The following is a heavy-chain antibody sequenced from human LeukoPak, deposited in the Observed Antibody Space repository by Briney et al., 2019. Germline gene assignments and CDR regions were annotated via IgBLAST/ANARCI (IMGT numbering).Heavy chain of an antibody. J-gene: IGHJ5*02. Sequence: ASVKVSCKASGGTFISYAISWVRQAPGQGLEWMGGIIPIFGTANYAQKFQGRVTITADESTSTAYMELSSLRSEDTAVYYCAKVAAHNWFDPWGQGTLVTVSS. CDR2: IIPIFGTA. CDR3: AKVAAHNWFDP. V-gene: IGHV1-69*01. CDR1: GGTFISYA. D-gene: IGHD2-15*01.